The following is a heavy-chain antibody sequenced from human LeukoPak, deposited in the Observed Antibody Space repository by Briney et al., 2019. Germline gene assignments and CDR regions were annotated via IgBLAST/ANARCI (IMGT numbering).Heavy chain of an antibody. V-gene: IGHV3-23*01. CDR1: GFTFSTYA. J-gene: IGHJ4*02. D-gene: IGHD2-21*02. CDR3: AKGGHDFNPFYW. Sequence: PGGSLRLSCAASGFTFSTYAMGWVRQAPGKGLEWVSSIKCGGGDPFYADSVKGRFTISRDNSKNTLFPQLNSLRAEDSAVYYCAKGGHDFNPFYWWGQGTLVTVSS. CDR2: IKCGGGDP.